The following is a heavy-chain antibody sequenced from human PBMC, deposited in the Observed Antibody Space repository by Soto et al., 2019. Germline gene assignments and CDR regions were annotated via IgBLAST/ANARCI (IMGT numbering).Heavy chain of an antibody. CDR1: GFTFSSYA. Sequence: QVQLVESGGGVVQPGRSLRLSCAASGFTFSSYAMHWVRQAPGKGLEWVAVITYDGSNKYYADSVKGRFTISRDNSKNALYLQMNSLRAEDTAVYYCARDGASGMAWGSYRLYYYGMDVWGQGTTVTVTS. V-gene: IGHV3-30-3*01. J-gene: IGHJ6*02. CDR2: ITYDGSNK. CDR3: ARDGASGMAWGSYRLYYYGMDV. D-gene: IGHD3-16*02.